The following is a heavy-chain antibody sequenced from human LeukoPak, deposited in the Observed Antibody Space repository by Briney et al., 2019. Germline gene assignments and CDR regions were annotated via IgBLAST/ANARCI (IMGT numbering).Heavy chain of an antibody. V-gene: IGHV1-2*02. J-gene: IGHJ6*03. CDR2: INPNSGGT. Sequence: ASVKVSCKASGYIFTAYYVHWVRQAPGQGLEWMGWINPNSGGTNYAQKFQGRVTMTRDTSISTAYMELSRLRSDDTAVYYCARESRFGELSHYYYYYMDVWGKGTTVTVSS. D-gene: IGHD3-10*01. CDR3: ARESRFGELSHYYYYYMDV. CDR1: GYIFTAYY.